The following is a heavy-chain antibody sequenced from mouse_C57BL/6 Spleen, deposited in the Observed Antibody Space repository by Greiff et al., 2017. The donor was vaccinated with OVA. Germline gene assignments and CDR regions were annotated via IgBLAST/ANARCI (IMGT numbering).Heavy chain of an antibody. Sequence: EVKLMESGPGLVKPSQSLSLTCSVTGYSITSGYYWNWIRQFPGNKLEWMGYISYDGSNNYNPSLKNRISITRDTSKNQFFLKLNSVTTEDTATYYCAREESYGSRWDYFDYWGQGTTLTVSS. D-gene: IGHD1-1*01. CDR1: GYSITSGYY. V-gene: IGHV3-6*01. J-gene: IGHJ2*01. CDR2: ISYDGSN. CDR3: AREESYGSRWDYFDY.